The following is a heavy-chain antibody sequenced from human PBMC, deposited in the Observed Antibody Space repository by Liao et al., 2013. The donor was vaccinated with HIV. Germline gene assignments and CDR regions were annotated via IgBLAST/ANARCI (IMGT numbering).Heavy chain of an antibody. CDR3: ARGGGEFDI. CDR2: ISYSGST. CDR1: AGSMSSFY. Sequence: QVQLQESGPGLVKPSETLSLTCIVSAGSMSSFYWSWIRQAPGKRLECIGYISYSGSTNYNPSFKSRVTMSVDTSNNRFSLNLNSVTAADTAVYYCARGGGEFDIWGQGTMVIVSS. J-gene: IGHJ3*02. V-gene: IGHV4-59*01.